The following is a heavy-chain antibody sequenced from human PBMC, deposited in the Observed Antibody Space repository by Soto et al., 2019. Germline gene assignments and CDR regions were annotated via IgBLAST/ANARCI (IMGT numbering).Heavy chain of an antibody. CDR2: IGLVDNT. J-gene: IGHJ6*02. Sequence: PGGSLRLSCVVSGFSLSSYHMHWVRQSIGKRLERVALIGLVDNTNYRGSVQGRFTISREDGENSLYLQMNSLTVADTGVYYCARGGIPPGYGLDVWGQGTTVTVSS. D-gene: IGHD6-25*01. V-gene: IGHV3-13*01. CDR1: GFSLSSYH. CDR3: ARGGIPPGYGLDV.